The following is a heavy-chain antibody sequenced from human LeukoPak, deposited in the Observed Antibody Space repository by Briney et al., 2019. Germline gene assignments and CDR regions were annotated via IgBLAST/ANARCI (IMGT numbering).Heavy chain of an antibody. CDR2: ISAYNGDT. V-gene: IGHV1-18*01. D-gene: IGHD1-20*01. CDR1: GYTFTRYG. Sequence: ASVTVSCKASGYTFTRYGIGWVRQAPGQGLEWMGWISAYNGDTNYAQKFQGRVTMTTDTSTSTVYKELRSLRSDDTAVYYCARVVTGIAANWFDPWGQGTLVTVSS. CDR3: ARVVTGIAANWFDP. J-gene: IGHJ5*02.